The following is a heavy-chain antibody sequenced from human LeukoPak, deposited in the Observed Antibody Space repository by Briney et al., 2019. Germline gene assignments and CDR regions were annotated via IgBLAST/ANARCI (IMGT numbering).Heavy chain of an antibody. V-gene: IGHV4-39*01. J-gene: IGHJ4*02. CDR3: AGPPLTPLSGSGWYEGGLYFDY. D-gene: IGHD6-19*01. CDR1: GGSISNSYYY. Sequence: PSETLSLTCTVSGGSISNSYYYWGWIRQPPGKGLEWIGSIYYSGSTYYNPSLKGRVTISVDPSKNQFSLKLSSVTAADTGVYYCAGPPLTPLSGSGWYEGGLYFDYWGQGTLVTVSS. CDR2: IYYSGST.